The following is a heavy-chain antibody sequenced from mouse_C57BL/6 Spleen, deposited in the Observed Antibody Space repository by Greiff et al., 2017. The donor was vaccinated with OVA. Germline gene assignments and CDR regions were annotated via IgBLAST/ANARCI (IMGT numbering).Heavy chain of an antibody. CDR3: ASSDDRSSWFAY. CDR1: GYTFTSYW. Sequence: QVQLQQSGAELVKPGASVKLSCTASGYTFTSYWMHWVKQRPGRGLEWIGRIDPDSGGTKYNEKFKGKATLTGDKSSNTAYMQLSSLTSEDSAVYYCASSDDRSSWFAYWGQGTLVTVSA. V-gene: IGHV1-72*01. D-gene: IGHD1-1*01. CDR2: IDPDSGGT. J-gene: IGHJ3*01.